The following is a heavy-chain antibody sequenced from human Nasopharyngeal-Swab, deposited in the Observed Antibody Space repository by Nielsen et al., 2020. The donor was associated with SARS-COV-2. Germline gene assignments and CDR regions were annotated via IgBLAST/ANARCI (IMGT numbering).Heavy chain of an antibody. CDR3: ARGYCSGGSCPPGYYGMDV. CDR2: ISWNSGSI. D-gene: IGHD2-15*01. V-gene: IGHV3-9*01. J-gene: IGHJ6*02. Sequence: SLKISCAASGFTFDDYAMHWVRQAPGKGLEWVSGISWNSGSIGYADSVKGRFTISRDNAKNSLYLQMNSLKTEDTAVYYCARGYCSGGSCPPGYYGMDVWGQGTTVTVSS. CDR1: GFTFDDYA.